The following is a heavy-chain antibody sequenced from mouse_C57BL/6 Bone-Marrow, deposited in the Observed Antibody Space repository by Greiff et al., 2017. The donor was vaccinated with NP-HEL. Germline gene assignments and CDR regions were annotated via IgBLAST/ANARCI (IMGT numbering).Heavy chain of an antibody. CDR3: ARPRFFPLFDY. V-gene: IGHV1-76*01. CDR1: GYTFTDYY. CDR2: IYPGSGNT. D-gene: IGHD6-1*01. Sequence: QVQLQQSGAELVRPGASVKLSCKASGYTFTDYYINWVKQRPGQGLEWIARIYPGSGNTYYNEKFKGKATLTAEKSSSTAYMQLSSLTSEDSAVYYCARPRFFPLFDYWGQGTTLTVSS. J-gene: IGHJ2*01.